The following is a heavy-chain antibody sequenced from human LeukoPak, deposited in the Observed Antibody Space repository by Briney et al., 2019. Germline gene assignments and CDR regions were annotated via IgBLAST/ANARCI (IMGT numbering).Heavy chain of an antibody. D-gene: IGHD5-18*01. V-gene: IGHV3-23*01. CDR1: GFTFKTHA. J-gene: IGHJ4*02. Sequence: PGGSLRLSCAASGFTFKTHAMSWVRQAPGKGLEWVSGINGNGASTYYSDSVKGRFTISRDNSKNTLYLQMRNLRAEDTAVCYCARDQGYSYYYLDYWGQGALVTVSS. CDR3: ARDQGYSYYYLDY. CDR2: INGNGAST.